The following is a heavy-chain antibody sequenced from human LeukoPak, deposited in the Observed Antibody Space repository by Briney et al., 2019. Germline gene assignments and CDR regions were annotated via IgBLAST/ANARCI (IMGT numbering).Heavy chain of an antibody. J-gene: IGHJ3*02. D-gene: IGHD6-19*01. CDR1: GFTFSSYT. V-gene: IGHV3-21*04. CDR2: ITGSTNYI. CDR3: AKDMRYSSGWNDAFDI. Sequence: PGGSLRLSCAASGFTFSSYTMHWVRQAPGRGLEWVSSITGSTNYIYYGDSVKGRFTISRDNADNSLFLQMNSLRAEDTALYYCAKDMRYSSGWNDAFDIWGQGTMVTVSS.